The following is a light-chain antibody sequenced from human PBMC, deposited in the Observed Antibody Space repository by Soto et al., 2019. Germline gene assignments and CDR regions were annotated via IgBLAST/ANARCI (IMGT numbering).Light chain of an antibody. V-gene: IGKV1-39*01. Sequence: DFQMTQSPTSLSASVGDRVTLSCRASQSISTYLNWYQQKPGKAPKLLIYAASSLQSGVPSRFSGSGSGTDFTLTISSLQPEDFATYYCQQRYSALWTFGQGTKVEI. CDR2: AAS. CDR3: QQRYSALWT. CDR1: QSISTY. J-gene: IGKJ1*01.